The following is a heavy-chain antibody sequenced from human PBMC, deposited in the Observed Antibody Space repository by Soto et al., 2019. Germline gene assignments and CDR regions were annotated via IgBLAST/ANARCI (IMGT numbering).Heavy chain of an antibody. CDR2: IYYSGST. J-gene: IGHJ2*01. CDR3: ANAGWVQEWYFDL. D-gene: IGHD1-1*01. CDR1: GGSISSSSYY. V-gene: IGHV4-39*01. Sequence: QLQLQESGPGLVKPSETLSLTCTVSGGSISSSSYYWGWIRQPPGKGLEWIGSIYYSGSTYYNPSLKSRVTISVDTSKNQLSLKLSSVTAADTAVYYCANAGWVQEWYFDLWGRGTLVTVSS.